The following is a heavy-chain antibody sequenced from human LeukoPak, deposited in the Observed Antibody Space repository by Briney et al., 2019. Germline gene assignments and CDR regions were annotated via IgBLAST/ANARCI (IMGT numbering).Heavy chain of an antibody. D-gene: IGHD5-12*01. CDR2: IKPDASEI. CDR3: ARPGGYGVQPLDY. Sequence: GGSLRLSCAGSGFPFSTYWMSWVRQAPGKGLEWVADIKPDASEIYYLDSVKGRFTVSRDNAKTSLYLQMNSLRVEDTAVYYCARPGGYGVQPLDYWGQGTLVTVAS. J-gene: IGHJ4*02. CDR1: GFPFSTYW. V-gene: IGHV3-7*01.